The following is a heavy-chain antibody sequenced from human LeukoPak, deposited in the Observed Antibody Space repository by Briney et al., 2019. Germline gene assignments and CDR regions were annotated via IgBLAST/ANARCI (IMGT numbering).Heavy chain of an antibody. CDR3: AREPSDCTGGTCQSAGGYYFYY. J-gene: IGHJ4*02. D-gene: IGHD2-15*01. CDR2: ISASGGS. V-gene: IGHV3-23*01. CDR1: GFTFSNYA. Sequence: GGSLRLSCAASGFTFSNYAMSWVRQAPGKGLEWVSGISASGGSYYADSVKGRFTVSRDISKNTLYLQMNSLRAEDTAVYFCAREPSDCTGGTCQSAGGYYFYYWSQGTLVTVSS.